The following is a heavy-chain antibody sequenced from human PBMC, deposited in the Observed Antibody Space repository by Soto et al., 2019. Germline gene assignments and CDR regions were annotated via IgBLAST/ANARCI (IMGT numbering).Heavy chain of an antibody. CDR3: AREGGGVYCSGGSCYGRYFDY. CDR1: GFTVSTNY. V-gene: IGHV3-53*02. J-gene: IGHJ4*02. Sequence: EVPLVETGGALIQPGGSLRLSCAASGFTVSTNYMSWVRQAPGKGLEWVSIIYSGGSTYYADSVNGRFTISRDNSKNTLYLQMNSLKAEDTAVYYCAREGGGVYCSGGSCYGRYFDYWGQGTLVTVSA. CDR2: IYSGGST. D-gene: IGHD2-15*01.